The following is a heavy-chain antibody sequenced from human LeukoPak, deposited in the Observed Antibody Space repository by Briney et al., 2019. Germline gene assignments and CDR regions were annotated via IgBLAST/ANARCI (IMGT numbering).Heavy chain of an antibody. Sequence: PSETLSLTCSVSGGSISNYYWSWIRQPAGKGLVWIGRIYISGTTNYNPSLKSRVTMSVDTSKNQLSLKLSSVTAADTAVYYCARGVTTSRFLDYWGQGTLVTVSS. J-gene: IGHJ4*02. D-gene: IGHD4-11*01. V-gene: IGHV4-4*07. CDR1: GGSISNYY. CDR2: IYISGTT. CDR3: ARGVTTSRFLDY.